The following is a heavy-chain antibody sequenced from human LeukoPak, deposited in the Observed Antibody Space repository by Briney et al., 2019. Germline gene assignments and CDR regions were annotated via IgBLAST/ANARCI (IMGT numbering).Heavy chain of an antibody. CDR1: GFTFSSYA. Sequence: GGSLRLSCAASGFTFSSYAMSWVRQAPGKGLEWVSVISGSGGSTYYADSVKGRFTISRDNSKNTLYLQMNSLRAEDTAVYYCAKGAYYYDSSGYYYRAVDYSYYFDYWGQGTLVTVSS. D-gene: IGHD3-22*01. V-gene: IGHV3-23*01. CDR3: AKGAYYYDSSGYYYRAVDYSYYFDY. CDR2: ISGSGGST. J-gene: IGHJ4*02.